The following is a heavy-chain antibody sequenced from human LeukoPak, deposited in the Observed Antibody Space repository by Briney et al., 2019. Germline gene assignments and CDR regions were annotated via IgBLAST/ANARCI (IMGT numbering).Heavy chain of an antibody. CDR1: GFTFSSYA. CDR2: ISGSGGST. CDR3: ARDLLRFLGSGLLGPFDY. J-gene: IGHJ4*02. V-gene: IGHV3-23*01. Sequence: GGSLRLSCAASGFTFSSYAMSWVRQAPGKGLEWVSAISGSGGSTYYADSVKGRFTISRDNSKNTLYLQMNSLRAEDTAVYYCARDLLRFLGSGLLGPFDYWGQGTLVTVSS. D-gene: IGHD3-3*01.